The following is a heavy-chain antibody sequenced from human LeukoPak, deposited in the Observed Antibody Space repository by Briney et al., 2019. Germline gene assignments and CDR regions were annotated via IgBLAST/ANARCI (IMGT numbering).Heavy chain of an antibody. CDR2: TSESGGST. V-gene: IGHV3-23*01. Sequence: GGSLRLSCEASGFTFSSYAMGWVRQAPGKWLEWVSVTSESGGSTHYADSVKGRFTIYRDNSKNTLYLQMNSLGGEDTAVYYCAKGRWGLTINNFDIWGQGRMVTVSS. CDR3: AKGRWGLTINNFDI. D-gene: IGHD3-9*01. J-gene: IGHJ3*02. CDR1: GFTFSSYA.